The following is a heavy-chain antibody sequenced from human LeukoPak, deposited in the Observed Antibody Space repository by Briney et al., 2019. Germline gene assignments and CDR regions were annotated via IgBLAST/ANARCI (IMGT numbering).Heavy chain of an antibody. V-gene: IGHV3-74*01. Sequence: GGSLRLSCAASGFTFSNYWMHWVRQAPGKGLVWVSRINSDGNSTIYADSVKGRFTISRDNANNSLYLQMNSLRAEDTAVYHCARGWITAGAYYDYWGQGTLVTVSS. CDR1: GFTFSNYW. D-gene: IGHD6-13*01. J-gene: IGHJ4*02. CDR2: INSDGNST. CDR3: ARGWITAGAYYDY.